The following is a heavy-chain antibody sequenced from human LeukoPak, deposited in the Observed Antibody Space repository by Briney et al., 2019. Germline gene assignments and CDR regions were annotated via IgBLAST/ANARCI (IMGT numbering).Heavy chain of an antibody. CDR1: GFTFSSYS. V-gene: IGHV3-21*01. CDR3: ARARSGYCSSTSCQTRVFDY. D-gene: IGHD2-2*03. Sequence: RPGGSLRLSCAASGFTFSSYSMNWVRQAPGKGLEWVSSISSSSSYIYYADSVKGRFTISRGNAKNSLYLQMNSLRAEDTAVYYCARARSGYCSSTSCQTRVFDYWGQGTLVTVSS. J-gene: IGHJ4*02. CDR2: ISSSSSYI.